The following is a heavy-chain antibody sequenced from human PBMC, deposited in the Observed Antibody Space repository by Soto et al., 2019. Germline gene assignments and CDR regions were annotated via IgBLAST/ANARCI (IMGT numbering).Heavy chain of an antibody. J-gene: IGHJ4*02. D-gene: IGHD3-9*01. V-gene: IGHV1-69*06. Sequence: QVQLVQSGAEVKKPGSSVKVSCKASGGTFSSYAISWVRQAPGQGLEWMGGIIPIFGTANYAQKFQGRVTITADKSTSTAYMELSSLRSEDTAVYYCARVLLVADFDGYPLGYFDYWGQGTLVTVSS. CDR1: GGTFSSYA. CDR2: IIPIFGTA. CDR3: ARVLLVADFDGYPLGYFDY.